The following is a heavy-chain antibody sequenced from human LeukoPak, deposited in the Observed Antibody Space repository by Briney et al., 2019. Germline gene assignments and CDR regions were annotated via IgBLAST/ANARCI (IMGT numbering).Heavy chain of an antibody. J-gene: IGHJ6*04. V-gene: IGHV1-58*01. CDR3: AATSGDFYYYGMDV. Sequence: SVKVSCKASGFTFTSSAVQWVRQACGQRLEWIGWIVVGSGNTNYAQKFRERVTITRDMSTSTAYMELSSLRSEDTAVYYCAATSGDFYYYGMDVWGKGTTVTVSS. CDR2: IVVGSGNT. D-gene: IGHD3-10*01. CDR1: GFTFTSSA.